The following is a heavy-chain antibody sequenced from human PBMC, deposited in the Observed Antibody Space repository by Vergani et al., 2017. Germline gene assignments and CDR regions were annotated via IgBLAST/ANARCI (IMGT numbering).Heavy chain of an antibody. CDR2: INIDGSSS. Sequence: EVQLVESGGDLVQPGGSLRLSCTASGFPFIDYWMYWVRQAPGKGLVWISHINIDGSSSTYADSVKGRFTLSRDNAKNTVYMQMNRLTVEDTGVYYCARNGMDVWGQGTMVIVSS. CDR3: ARNGMDV. J-gene: IGHJ6*02. D-gene: IGHD2-8*01. V-gene: IGHV3-74*03. CDR1: GFPFIDYW.